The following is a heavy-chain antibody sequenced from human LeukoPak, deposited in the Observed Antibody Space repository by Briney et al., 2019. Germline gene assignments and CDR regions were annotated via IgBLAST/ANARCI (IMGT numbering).Heavy chain of an antibody. CDR2: INPSGGST. D-gene: IGHD2-2*01. Sequence: ASVKVSCKASGYTFTSYYMHWVRQAPGQGLEWMGIINPSGGSTSYAQKFQGRVTMTRDTSTSTVYMELSSLRSEDPAVYYCARDRVSYALDYWGQGTLVTVSS. CDR1: GYTFTSYY. J-gene: IGHJ4*02. V-gene: IGHV1-46*01. CDR3: ARDRVSYALDY.